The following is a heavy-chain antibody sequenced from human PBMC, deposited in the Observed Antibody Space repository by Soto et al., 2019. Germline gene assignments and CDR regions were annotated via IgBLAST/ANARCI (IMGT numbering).Heavy chain of an antibody. V-gene: IGHV1-18*01. CDR2: IQTDTGHP. Sequence: QVQLVQSGPEVKKPGASVKVSCKASGYTFLHYGINWIRQSPGHGIEWMGGIQTDTGHPNVAQKFSDRVTMTTDTSTGKSYMEMRSLRSGDTANYYCAKERGYGYRYDHWCQGTLVTVSS. CDR3: AKERGYGYRYDH. J-gene: IGHJ4*02. D-gene: IGHD2-21*01. CDR1: GYTFLHYG.